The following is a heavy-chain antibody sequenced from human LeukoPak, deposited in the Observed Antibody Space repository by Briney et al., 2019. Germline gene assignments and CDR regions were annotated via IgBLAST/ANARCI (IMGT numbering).Heavy chain of an antibody. CDR3: AKDRRYCSGGSCYFDY. CDR1: GFTFSSYA. Sequence: GGSLRLSCAASGFTFSSYAMNWVRQAPGKGLEWVSAISGSGGSTYYADSVKGRFTISRDNSKNTLYLQMNSPRAEDTAVYYCAKDRRYCSGGSCYFDYWGQGTLVTVSS. V-gene: IGHV3-23*01. CDR2: ISGSGGST. D-gene: IGHD2-15*01. J-gene: IGHJ4*02.